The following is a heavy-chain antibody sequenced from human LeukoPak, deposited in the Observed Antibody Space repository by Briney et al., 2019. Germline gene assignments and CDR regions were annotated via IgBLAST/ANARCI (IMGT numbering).Heavy chain of an antibody. CDR2: IKSKTDGWTT. CDR1: GFTYSKAW. J-gene: IGHJ4*02. V-gene: IGHV3-15*01. D-gene: IGHD6-13*01. Sequence: LSYAAPGFTYSKAWLGRDRQAQGKRLEWLGRIKSKTDGWTTEYAASVKGRFTIARDDSKSIAYLQMHSLNTEDTAVYYCTRAIRSPSPGSSWIDYWGQG. CDR3: TRAIRSPSPGSSWIDY.